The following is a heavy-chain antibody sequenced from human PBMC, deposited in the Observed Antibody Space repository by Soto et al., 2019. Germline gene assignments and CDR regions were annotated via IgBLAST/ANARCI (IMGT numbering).Heavy chain of an antibody. J-gene: IGHJ4*02. CDR1: GFTFSDYY. CDR3: ARYCTLTSVNCYSAY. Sequence: QVQLVESGGGLVKPGGSLRLSCAASGFTFSDYYMSWIRQAPGKGLEWVSYISSSGDTDYADSVKGRFTISRDNAKNSLSLQMNRLRAEDTAVYYCARYCTLTSVNCYSAYWGQGTLVTVSS. D-gene: IGHD2-2*02. V-gene: IGHV3-11*01. CDR2: ISSSGDT.